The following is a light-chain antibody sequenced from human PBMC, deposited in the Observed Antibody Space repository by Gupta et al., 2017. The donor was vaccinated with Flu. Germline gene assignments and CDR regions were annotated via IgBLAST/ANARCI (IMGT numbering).Light chain of an antibody. Sequence: ITTTSSGTSSDVGGGDYVSWYQQHPGDTPKLIIYDVTSRRTGVADRFSGSKYGTTASLTTTGLQAEEEADYYCCAEKATTSNVVFGGGTKLTVL. J-gene: IGLJ2*01. CDR3: CAEKATTSNVV. CDR2: DVT. CDR1: SSDVGGGDY. V-gene: IGLV2-14*03.